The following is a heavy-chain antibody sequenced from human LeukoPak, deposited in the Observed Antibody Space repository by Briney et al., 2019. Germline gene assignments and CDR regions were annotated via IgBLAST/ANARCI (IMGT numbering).Heavy chain of an antibody. D-gene: IGHD6-13*01. J-gene: IGHJ4*02. CDR2: TYYSWST. CDR1: GGSISSYY. Sequence: SETVSLKSTVSGGSISSYYWRWIRPPPGQGRVGMEYTYYSWSTHSNHSRKSRVTISVHTSKNQLSLKLSSVTAADTAVYYCASGAAAGTVFDYWGQGTLVTVSS. CDR3: ASGAAAGTVFDY. V-gene: IGHV4-59*01.